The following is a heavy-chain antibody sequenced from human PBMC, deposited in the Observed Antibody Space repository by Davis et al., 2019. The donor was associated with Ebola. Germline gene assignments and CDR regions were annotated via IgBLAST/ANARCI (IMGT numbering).Heavy chain of an antibody. CDR2: IPNFGNSE. CDR1: GFTSSDYG. CDR3: AKGLDTGLVHGMDV. Sequence: GESLKISCAVPGFTSSDYGMHWVRQAPGKGLEWVANIPNFGNSEYYADSVKGRFSIFRDNSKNILFLQMNSLTINDRAVYFCAKGLDTGLVHGMDVWGQGTTVIVSS. D-gene: IGHD2-8*02. V-gene: IGHV3-30*18. J-gene: IGHJ6*01.